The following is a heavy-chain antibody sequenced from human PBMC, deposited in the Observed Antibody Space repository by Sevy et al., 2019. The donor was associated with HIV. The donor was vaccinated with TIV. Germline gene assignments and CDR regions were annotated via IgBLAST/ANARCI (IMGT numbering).Heavy chain of an antibody. Sequence: GGSLRLSCAASGFTFDAYGMGWVRQVPGRGLEWISGITGNGDYANYGDSVKGGFTISREKAKNSVYLQTESLTAEDTALYYCGRVEGCSAAIALYPNWGQGTLVTVSS. D-gene: IGHD5-12*01. CDR2: ITGNGDYA. CDR1: GFTFDAYG. V-gene: IGHV3-20*04. J-gene: IGHJ4*02. CDR3: GRVEGCSAAIALYPN.